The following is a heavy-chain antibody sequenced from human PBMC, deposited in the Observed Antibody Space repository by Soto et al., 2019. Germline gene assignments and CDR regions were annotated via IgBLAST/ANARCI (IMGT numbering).Heavy chain of an antibody. CDR2: ISSSSSTI. CDR3: AKVRVEPAAMNDY. J-gene: IGHJ4*02. V-gene: IGHV3-48*01. D-gene: IGHD2-2*01. Sequence: GGSLRLSCAASGFSFSSYSMNWVRQAPGKGLEWVSYISSSSSTIYYADSVKGRFTISRDNAKNSLYLQMNSLRAEDTAVYYCAKVRVEPAAMNDYWGQGTLVTVSS. CDR1: GFSFSSYS.